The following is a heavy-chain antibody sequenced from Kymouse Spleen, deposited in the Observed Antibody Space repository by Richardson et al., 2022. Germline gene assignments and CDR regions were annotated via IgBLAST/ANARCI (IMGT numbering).Heavy chain of an antibody. Sequence: QVQLQQWGAGLLKPSETLSLTCAVYGGSFSGYYWSWIRQPPGKGLEWIGEINHSGSTNYNPSLKSRVTISVDTSKNQFSLKLSSVTAADTAVYYCARGLGSSSGFDYWGQGTLVTVSS. CDR1: GGSFSGYY. D-gene: IGHD6-6*01. V-gene: IGHV4-34*01. J-gene: IGHJ4*02. CDR2: INHSGST. CDR3: ARGLGSSSGFDY.